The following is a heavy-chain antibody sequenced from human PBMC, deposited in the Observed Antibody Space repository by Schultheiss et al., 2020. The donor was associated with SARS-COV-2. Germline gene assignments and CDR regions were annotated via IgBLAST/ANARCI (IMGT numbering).Heavy chain of an antibody. CDR1: GGSISSGGYY. J-gene: IGHJ4*02. V-gene: IGHV4-31*03. CDR3: ATPTSGVTIFDY. CDR2: IYYSGTT. D-gene: IGHD4-17*01. Sequence: SQTLSLTCTVSGGSISSGGYYWSWIRQHPGKGLEWIGYIYYSGTTYYSPSLKSRVTISVDTSKNQFSLKLSSVTAADTAVYYCATPTSGVTIFDYWGQGTLVTVSS.